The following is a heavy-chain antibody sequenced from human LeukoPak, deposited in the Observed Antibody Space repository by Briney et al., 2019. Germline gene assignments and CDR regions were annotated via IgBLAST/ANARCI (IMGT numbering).Heavy chain of an antibody. V-gene: IGHV5-51*01. D-gene: IGHD2-15*01. CDR3: ARHAQGGCSGGSCYSAPPDYFDY. Sequence: GESLKISCKGSGYSFTSYWIGWVRQMPGKGLEWMGIIYPGDSDTRYSPSFQGQVTISADKSISTASLQWSSLKASDTAMYYCARHAQGGCSGGSCYSAPPDYFDYWGQGTLVTVSS. CDR1: GYSFTSYW. J-gene: IGHJ4*02. CDR2: IYPGDSDT.